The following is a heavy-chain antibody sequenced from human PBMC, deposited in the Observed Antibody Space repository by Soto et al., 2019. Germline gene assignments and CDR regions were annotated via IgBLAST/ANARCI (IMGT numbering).Heavy chain of an antibody. CDR3: ARGVYDFWSGHPKGLDY. Sequence: EVQLVESGGGLVQPGGSLKLSCAASGFIFSGSAMEWVRQASGKGLEWVGRIRSKANSYATAYAVSVKGRFTISRDDSRNTAYMQMNSLKTDDTAVYYCARGVYDFWSGHPKGLDYWGQGTVVTVSS. CDR2: IRSKANSYAT. V-gene: IGHV3-73*02. J-gene: IGHJ4*02. CDR1: GFIFSGSA. D-gene: IGHD3-3*01.